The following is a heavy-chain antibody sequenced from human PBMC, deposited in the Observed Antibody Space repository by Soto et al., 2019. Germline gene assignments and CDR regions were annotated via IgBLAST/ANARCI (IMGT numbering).Heavy chain of an antibody. V-gene: IGHV3-30-3*01. D-gene: IGHD5-12*01. CDR1: GFTFYTYA. Sequence: QVQLVESGGGVVQPGRSLRLSCAASGFTFYTYAMHWVRQAPGKGLEWVAVISYDGSSKQNAESLKGRFTVSRDNSKNTLYLQMNNLRAEDTAIYHCARGFSDYDFHGSMGYWGQGALVTVSS. CDR3: ARGFSDYDFHGSMGY. J-gene: IGHJ4*02. CDR2: ISYDGSSK.